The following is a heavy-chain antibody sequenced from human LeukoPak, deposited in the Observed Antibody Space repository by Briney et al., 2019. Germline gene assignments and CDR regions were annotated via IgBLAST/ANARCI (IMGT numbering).Heavy chain of an antibody. CDR2: FSAYDGNT. Sequence: GASVKVSCKASGYTFTSNGITWVRQAPGQGLEWMGWFSAYDGNTNSAQKLQGRLTMTTDTSTSTAYMELRSLRSDDTAVYYCASTGYGGETEYYFDYWGQGTLVTVSS. V-gene: IGHV1-18*01. CDR1: GYTFTSNG. D-gene: IGHD3-16*01. J-gene: IGHJ4*02. CDR3: ASTGYGGETEYYFDY.